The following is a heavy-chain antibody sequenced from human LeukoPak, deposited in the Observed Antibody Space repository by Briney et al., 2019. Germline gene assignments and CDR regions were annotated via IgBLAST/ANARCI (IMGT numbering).Heavy chain of an antibody. CDR3: AKVRELLWFGELLFDY. D-gene: IGHD3-10*01. J-gene: IGHJ4*02. Sequence: GGSLRLSCAASGFTFSSYAMSWVRQAPGKGLKWVSAISGSGGSTYYADSVKGRFAISRDNSKNTLYLQMNSLRAEDTAVYYCAKVRELLWFGELLFDYWGQGTLVTVSS. CDR2: ISGSGGST. CDR1: GFTFSSYA. V-gene: IGHV3-23*01.